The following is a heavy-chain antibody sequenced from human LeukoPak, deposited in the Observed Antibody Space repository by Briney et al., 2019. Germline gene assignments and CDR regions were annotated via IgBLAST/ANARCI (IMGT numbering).Heavy chain of an antibody. CDR2: ISSSSSYI. J-gene: IGHJ4*02. CDR1: GCTFSSYS. V-gene: IGHV3-21*01. Sequence: GGSLRLSCAASGCTFSSYSMNWVRQAPGKGLEWVSSISSSSSYIYYADSVKGRFTISRDNAKNSLYLQMNSLRAEDTAVYYCAPLGAATILEFDYWGQGTLVTVSS. D-gene: IGHD1-26*01. CDR3: APLGAATILEFDY.